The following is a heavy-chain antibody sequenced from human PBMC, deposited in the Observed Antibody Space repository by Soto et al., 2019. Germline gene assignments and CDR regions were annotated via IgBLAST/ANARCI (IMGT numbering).Heavy chain of an antibody. CDR1: GGTFSTFG. CDR3: AKSAPMDAGDKYYYDF. J-gene: IGHJ4*02. D-gene: IGHD4-17*01. V-gene: IGHV1-69*13. CDR2: IIPFFGTA. Sequence: LVKVSCKASGGTFSTFGISWVRQAPGQGLEWMGGIIPFFGTARYSQKFEDRITITADESTNTVYMDLRSLTSEDTAIYYCAKSAPMDAGDKYYYDFWGQGALVTVSS.